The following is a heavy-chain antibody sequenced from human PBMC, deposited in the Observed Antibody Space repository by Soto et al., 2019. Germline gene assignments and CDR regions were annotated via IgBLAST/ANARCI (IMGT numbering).Heavy chain of an antibody. D-gene: IGHD3-9*01. CDR1: GFTFSSYA. CDR2: ISYDGSNK. Sequence: PGGSLRLSCAASGFTFSSYAMHWVRQAPGKGLEWVAVISYDGSNKYYADSVKGRFTISRDNSKNTLYLQMNSLRAEDTAVYYCARDLGPTYYDILTGYYMPYYYYGMDVWGQGTTVTVSS. CDR3: ARDLGPTYYDILTGYYMPYYYYGMDV. V-gene: IGHV3-30-3*01. J-gene: IGHJ6*02.